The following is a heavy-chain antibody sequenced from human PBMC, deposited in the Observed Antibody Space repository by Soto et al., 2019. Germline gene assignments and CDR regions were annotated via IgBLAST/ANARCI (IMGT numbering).Heavy chain of an antibody. CDR3: ARLGDYGYYFDY. J-gene: IGHJ4*02. D-gene: IGHD4-17*01. Sequence: GEALKISCKGSGYSFTSYWIGWVRQMPGKGLEWMGIIYPGDSDTRYSPSFQGQVTISADKSTSTAYLQWSGLKASDTAIFYCARLGDYGYYFDYWGQGTLVTVSS. CDR2: IYPGDSDT. V-gene: IGHV5-51*01. CDR1: GYSFTSYW.